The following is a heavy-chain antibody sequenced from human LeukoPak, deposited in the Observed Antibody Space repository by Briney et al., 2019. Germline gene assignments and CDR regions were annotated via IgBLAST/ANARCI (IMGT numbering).Heavy chain of an antibody. D-gene: IGHD5-12*01. CDR3: ARSYTGYDL. Sequence: PGVSLRLSSVASGFTFSSYSMNWVRQAPGKGLDWISGINSDSSAIYYADSVKGRFTISRDNAKNSLYLQMNSLRAEDTAVYYCARSYTGYDLWGQGTLVTVSS. CDR2: INSDSSAI. CDR1: GFTFSSYS. V-gene: IGHV3-48*01. J-gene: IGHJ4*02.